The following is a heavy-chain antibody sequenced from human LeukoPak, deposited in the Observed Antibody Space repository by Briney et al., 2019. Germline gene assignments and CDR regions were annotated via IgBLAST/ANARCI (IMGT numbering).Heavy chain of an antibody. CDR1: RFTFSRYW. Sequence: PAESLRLSCAAYRFTFSRYWMSWVRQAPGKGLEWVANIKQDGSEKYYLESVKSRFIILRENAKNSLYLQMNCLRAEDTAVYYCAAGTTGGWSKYFDYWGQGTLVTVSS. J-gene: IGHJ4*02. V-gene: IGHV3-7*01. CDR2: IKQDGSEK. D-gene: IGHD6-19*01. CDR3: AAGTTGGWSKYFDY.